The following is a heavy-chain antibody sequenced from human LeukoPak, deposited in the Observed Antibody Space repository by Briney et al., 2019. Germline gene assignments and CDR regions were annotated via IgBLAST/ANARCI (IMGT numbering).Heavy chain of an antibody. CDR1: GGSISSGDYY. Sequence: TLSLTCTVSGGSISSGDYYWSWIRQPPGKGLEWIGYIYYSGSTYYNPSLKSRVTVSVDTSKNQFSLKLSSVTAADTAVYYCARVARGATIFGGRASDYWGQGTLVTVSS. D-gene: IGHD3-3*01. CDR3: ARVARGATIFGGRASDY. V-gene: IGHV4-30-4*08. CDR2: IYYSGST. J-gene: IGHJ4*02.